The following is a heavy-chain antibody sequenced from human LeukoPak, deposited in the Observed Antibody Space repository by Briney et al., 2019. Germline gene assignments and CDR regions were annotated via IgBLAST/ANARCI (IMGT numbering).Heavy chain of an antibody. D-gene: IGHD1-26*01. CDR2: IYYSGST. CDR3: ARDRSGSYSRYYYYGMDV. V-gene: IGHV4-59*01. J-gene: IGHJ6*02. Sequence: SGTLSLTCTVSGDSINSYYWSWIRQPPGKGLEWIGDIYYSGSTNYNPSLKSRVTISVGTSKNQFSLRLSSVTAADTAVYYCARDRSGSYSRYYYYGMDVWGQGTTVTVSS. CDR1: GDSINSYY.